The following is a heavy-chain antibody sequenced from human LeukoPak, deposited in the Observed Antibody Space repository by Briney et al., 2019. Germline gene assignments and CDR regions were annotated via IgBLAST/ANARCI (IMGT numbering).Heavy chain of an antibody. Sequence: SETLSLTCTVSGGSISSYYWSWIRQSPGKGLEWIAYIDYSGITNYNPSLKSRVTISVDTSKNQFSLKLSSVTAADTAVYYCARGPGGWYNWFDPWGQGTLVTVSS. CDR3: ARGPGGWYNWFDP. J-gene: IGHJ5*02. V-gene: IGHV4-59*12. D-gene: IGHD3-10*01. CDR1: GGSISSYY. CDR2: IDYSGIT.